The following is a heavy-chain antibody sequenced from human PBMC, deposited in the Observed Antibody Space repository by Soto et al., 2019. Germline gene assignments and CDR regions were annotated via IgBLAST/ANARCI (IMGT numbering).Heavy chain of an antibody. CDR2: INHSGST. D-gene: IGHD3-10*01. Sequence: TSETLSLTCAVYGGSFSGYYWSWIRQPPGKGLEWIGEINHSGSTNYNPSLKSRVTISVDTSKNQFSLKLSSVTAADTSVYYCAREKESYGSGSYWYYFDYWGQGTLVTVSS. CDR3: AREKESYGSGSYWYYFDY. J-gene: IGHJ4*02. V-gene: IGHV4-34*01. CDR1: GGSFSGYY.